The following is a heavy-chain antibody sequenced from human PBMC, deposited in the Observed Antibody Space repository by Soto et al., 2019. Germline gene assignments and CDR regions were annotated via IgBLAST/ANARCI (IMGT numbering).Heavy chain of an antibody. V-gene: IGHV3-23*01. D-gene: IGHD3-16*01. CDR3: ATTPGVITVITSFDH. J-gene: IGHJ4*02. Sequence: PGGSLRLSCVASGFTFNKYALAWVRQAPGKGLEWVSAISGSVASTYDADSVKGRFTISRDNSNNTLYLQMNSLRAEDTAVYYCATTPGVITVITSFDHWGQGTQVTVSS. CDR2: ISGSVAST. CDR1: GFTFNKYA.